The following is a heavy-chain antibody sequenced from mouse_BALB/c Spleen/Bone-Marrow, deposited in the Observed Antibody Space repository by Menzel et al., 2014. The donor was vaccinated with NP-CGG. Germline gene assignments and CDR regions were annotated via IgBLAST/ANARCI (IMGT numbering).Heavy chain of an antibody. CDR1: GYTFTSYY. Sequence: LQESGAELVKPGASVKLSCKASGYTFTSYYMYWVKQRPGQGLEWFGEINPSNGGTNFNEKFKNKATLTVDKSSSTAYMQLSSLTSEDSAVYYCSRGRRDALDYLGQGTSVTVSS. J-gene: IGHJ4*01. V-gene: IGHV1S81*02. CDR2: INPSNGGT. CDR3: SRGRRDALDY.